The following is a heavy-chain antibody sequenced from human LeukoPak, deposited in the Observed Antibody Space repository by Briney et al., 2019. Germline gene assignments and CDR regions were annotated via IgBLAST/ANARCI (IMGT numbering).Heavy chain of an antibody. Sequence: GGSLRLSCAASGFTFSSYAMSWVRQAPGKELEWVSAFSGSGGNTYYADSVKGRFTISRDSSKNTLFLQMNRLRPEDAAVYYCAKAPVTTCRGAYCYPFDYWGQGTLVTVSS. J-gene: IGHJ4*02. CDR2: FSGSGGNT. D-gene: IGHD2-21*01. V-gene: IGHV3-23*01. CDR3: AKAPVTTCRGAYCYPFDY. CDR1: GFTFSSYA.